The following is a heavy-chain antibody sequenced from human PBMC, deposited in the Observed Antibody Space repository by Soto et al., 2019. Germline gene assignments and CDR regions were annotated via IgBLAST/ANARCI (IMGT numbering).Heavy chain of an antibody. CDR1: GYTFTSYD. J-gene: IGHJ3*02. V-gene: IGHV1-8*01. Sequence: ASVKVSCKASGYTFTSYDINWVRQATGQGLEWMGWMNPNSGNTVYAQKFQGRVTMTRNTSISTAYMELSSLRSEDTAVYYCAHATMTTVTTGGGNDAFDIWGQGTMVTVSS. D-gene: IGHD4-17*01. CDR3: AHATMTTVTTGGGNDAFDI. CDR2: MNPNSGNT.